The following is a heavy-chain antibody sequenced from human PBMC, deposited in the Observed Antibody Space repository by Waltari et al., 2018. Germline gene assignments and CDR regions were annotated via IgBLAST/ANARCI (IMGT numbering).Heavy chain of an antibody. CDR2: IYYSGST. CDR1: GGSIRSHS. J-gene: IGHJ3*02. D-gene: IGHD3-22*01. CDR3: ARGGGFDTSGYYAFDI. V-gene: IGHV4-59*11. Sequence: QVQLQESGPGLVKPSETLSLTCAVPGGSIRSHSWSWIRQPPGKGLEWVGYIYYSGSTTYNPSLKSRVTISVDTSKDQFSLRLTSVTAADSAIYYCARGGGFDTSGYYAFDIWGQGTMVIVSS.